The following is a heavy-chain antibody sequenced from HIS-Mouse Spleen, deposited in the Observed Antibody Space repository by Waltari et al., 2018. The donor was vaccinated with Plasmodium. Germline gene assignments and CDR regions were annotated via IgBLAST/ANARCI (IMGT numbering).Heavy chain of an antibody. Sequence: QLQLQESGPGLVKPSETLSLTCTVSGGSISSSSYYWGWIHQPPGKGLEWIGSIYYSGSTYYNPSLKSRVTISVDTSKNQFSLKLSSVTAADTAVYYCARQLAYYDFWSGYSRGYYFDYWGQGTLVTVSS. D-gene: IGHD3-3*01. V-gene: IGHV4-39*01. CDR1: GGSISSSSYY. CDR2: IYYSGST. CDR3: ARQLAYYDFWSGYSRGYYFDY. J-gene: IGHJ4*02.